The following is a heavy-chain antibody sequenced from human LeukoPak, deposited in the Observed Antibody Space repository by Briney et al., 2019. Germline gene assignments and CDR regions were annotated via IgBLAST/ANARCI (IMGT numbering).Heavy chain of an antibody. J-gene: IGHJ4*02. CDR1: GFTFSSYS. CDR3: ASDDARRPIV. CDR2: ISSSSSTI. V-gene: IGHV3-48*01. D-gene: IGHD2-15*01. Sequence: GGSLRLSCAASGFTFSSYSMNWVRQAPGEGLEWVSYISSSSSTIYYADSVKGRFTISRDNAKNSLYLQTNSLRAEDTAVYYCASDDARRPIVWGQGTLVTVSS.